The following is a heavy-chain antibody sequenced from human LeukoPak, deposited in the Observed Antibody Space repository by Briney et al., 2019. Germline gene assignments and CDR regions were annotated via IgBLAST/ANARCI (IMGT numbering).Heavy chain of an antibody. J-gene: IGHJ6*02. CDR2: IYYSGST. V-gene: IGHV4-59*01. Sequence: SETLSLTCTVSGGSISSYYWSWIRQPQGKGLEWIGYIYYSGSTNYNPSLKSRVTISVDTSKNQFSLKLSSVTAADTAVYYCAREFTTNGMDVWGQGTTVTVSS. CDR1: GGSISSYY. CDR3: AREFTTNGMDV. D-gene: IGHD3-22*01.